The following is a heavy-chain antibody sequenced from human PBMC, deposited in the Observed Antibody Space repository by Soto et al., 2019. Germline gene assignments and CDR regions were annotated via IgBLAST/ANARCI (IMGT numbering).Heavy chain of an antibody. CDR2: IRDTGANT. V-gene: IGHV3-23*01. Sequence: GGSLRLSCVASGFTFSSYAMGWVRQAPGKGLEWVSAIRDTGANTYYADSVKGRFTVSRDNSKNTLYLQMNSLRAEDTAVYYCAKYGLSPISLFDYWGQGTLVTVSS. D-gene: IGHD5-12*01. J-gene: IGHJ4*02. CDR1: GFTFSSYA. CDR3: AKYGLSPISLFDY.